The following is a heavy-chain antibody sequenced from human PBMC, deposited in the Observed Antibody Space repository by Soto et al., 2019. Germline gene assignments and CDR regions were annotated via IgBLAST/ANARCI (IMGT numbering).Heavy chain of an antibody. Sequence: GESLKISCKGSGYSFTSYWIGWVRQMPGKGLEWMGSIYPGDSDTRYSPSFQGQVTISADKSISTAYLQWSSLKASDTAMYYCARRGRDGYKLGYYDYGMDVWGQGTTVTVSS. CDR1: GYSFTSYW. CDR3: ARRGRDGYKLGYYDYGMDV. D-gene: IGHD5-12*01. V-gene: IGHV5-51*01. CDR2: IYPGDSDT. J-gene: IGHJ6*02.